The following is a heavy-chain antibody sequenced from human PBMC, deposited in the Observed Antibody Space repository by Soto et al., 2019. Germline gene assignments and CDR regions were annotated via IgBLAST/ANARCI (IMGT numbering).Heavy chain of an antibody. Sequence: SVKVSCKASGGTFSSYAISWVRQAPGQGLEWMGGIIPIFGTANYAQKFQGRVTITRDMSTSTAYMELSSLRSEDTAVYYCAATSIGYSYGYEYYYYGMDVWGQGTTVTVSS. CDR1: GGTFSSYA. V-gene: IGHV1-69*05. CDR2: IIPIFGTA. J-gene: IGHJ6*02. D-gene: IGHD5-18*01. CDR3: AATSIGYSYGYEYYYYGMDV.